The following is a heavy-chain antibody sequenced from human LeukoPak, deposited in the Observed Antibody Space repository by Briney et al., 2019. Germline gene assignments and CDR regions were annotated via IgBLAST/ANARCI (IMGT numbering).Heavy chain of an antibody. V-gene: IGHV4-59*01. Sequence: PSETLSLTCTVSGGSISSYYWRWIRQPPGKGLAWIGHLFYSGSTNYNPSPQSRVTISVDTSKNQFHLKWSSVTAADTAVYYCTRSSAQQGLVHTYYFDNWGQGTLVTVSS. J-gene: IGHJ4*02. CDR2: LFYSGST. CDR3: TRSSAQQGLVHTYYFDN. CDR1: GGSISSYY. D-gene: IGHD6-19*01.